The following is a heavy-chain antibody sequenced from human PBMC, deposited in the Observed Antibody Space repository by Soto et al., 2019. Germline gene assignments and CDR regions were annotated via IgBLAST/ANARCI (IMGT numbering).Heavy chain of an antibody. CDR3: ARDRDRCSGGSCYYGDV. V-gene: IGHV1-69*04. D-gene: IGHD2-15*01. CDR2: IIPILGIA. CDR1: GGTFSSYT. J-gene: IGHJ6*01. Sequence: SVKVSCKASGGTFSSYTISWVRQAPGQGLEWMGRIIPILGIANYAQKFQGRVTITADKSTSTAYMELSSLSSEDTAVYYCARDRDRCSGGSCYYGDVWGQGTTVTVSS.